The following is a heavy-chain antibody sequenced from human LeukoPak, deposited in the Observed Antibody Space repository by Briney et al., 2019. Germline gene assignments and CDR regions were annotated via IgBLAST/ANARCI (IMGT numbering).Heavy chain of an antibody. CDR1: GFTFFNDD. Sequence: GGSLRLSCAASGFTFFNDDMHWVRQGLGKGLEWDSAISSAGDTYYPGSVKGRFTISRENAKNSLYLQMNRLTAGDTAVYYCARGNILTGYSIWGQGTLVTVSS. CDR2: ISSAGDT. J-gene: IGHJ4*02. V-gene: IGHV3-13*01. CDR3: ARGNILTGYSI. D-gene: IGHD3-9*01.